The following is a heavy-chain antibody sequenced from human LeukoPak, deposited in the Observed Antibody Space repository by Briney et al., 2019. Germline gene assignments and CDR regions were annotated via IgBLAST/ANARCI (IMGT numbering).Heavy chain of an antibody. CDR2: VKQDGSER. CDR1: GFTVSSNY. V-gene: IGHV3-7*01. CDR3: ARVRGSGGRYDAFDV. J-gene: IGHJ3*01. D-gene: IGHD6-19*01. Sequence: PGGSLRLSCAASGFTVSSNYMSWVRQAPGKGLEWVANVKQDGSERYFVDSVKGRFTISRDNAKNSLYLQMNSLRAEDTAVYYCARVRGSGGRYDAFDVWGQGTMVTVSS.